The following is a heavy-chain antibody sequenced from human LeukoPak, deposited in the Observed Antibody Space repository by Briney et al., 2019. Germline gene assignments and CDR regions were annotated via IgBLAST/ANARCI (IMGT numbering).Heavy chain of an antibody. Sequence: SETLSLTFTVSGGSISSYYWSWIRQPPGKGLEWIGYIYYSGSTNYNPSLKSRVTISVDTSKNQFSLKLSSVTAADTAVYYCATQDIVVVPAAMGDAFDIWGQGTMVTVSS. J-gene: IGHJ3*02. CDR1: GGSISSYY. CDR3: ATQDIVVVPAAMGDAFDI. D-gene: IGHD2-2*01. CDR2: IYYSGST. V-gene: IGHV4-59*01.